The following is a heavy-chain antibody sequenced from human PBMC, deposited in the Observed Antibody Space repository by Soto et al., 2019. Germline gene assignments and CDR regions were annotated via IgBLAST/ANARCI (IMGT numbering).Heavy chain of an antibody. J-gene: IGHJ4*02. CDR1: GGSITTGGYY. CDR2: RYYSEST. V-gene: IGHV4-31*03. Sequence: PSETLSLTCTVSGGSITTGGYYWSWIRQLPGKGLEWIGHRYYSESTYYNPSLKSRVSISLDTSKNQFSLKLSFVTAADTAMYYCARTKCSGGSCYSWSLDYWGQGTTLTVYS. D-gene: IGHD2-15*01. CDR3: ARTKCSGGSCYSWSLDY.